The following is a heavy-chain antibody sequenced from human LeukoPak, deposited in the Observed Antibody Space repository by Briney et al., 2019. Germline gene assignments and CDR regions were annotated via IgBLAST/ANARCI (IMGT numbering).Heavy chain of an antibody. J-gene: IGHJ4*02. CDR3: ARGNFLHDF. CDR2: VYYSGST. CDR1: GGSISSYY. Sequence: SETLSLTCTVSGGSISSYYWSWIRQPPGKGLEWIGFVYYSGSTNYNPSLKSRVTISVDTSKNQFSLKLTSVTAADTAVCYCARGNFLHDFWGQGTLVTVSP. V-gene: IGHV4-59*08. D-gene: IGHD3/OR15-3a*01.